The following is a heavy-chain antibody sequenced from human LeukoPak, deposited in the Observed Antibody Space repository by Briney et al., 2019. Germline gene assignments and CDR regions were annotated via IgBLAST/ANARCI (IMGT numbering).Heavy chain of an antibody. V-gene: IGHV2-70*10. CDR2: IDWDDDK. D-gene: IGHD6-13*01. CDR3: ARASSWYRGFDY. J-gene: IGHJ4*02. CDR1: GFSLSTSGMC. Sequence: SGPTLVNPTQTLTLTCTFSGFSLSTSGMCVSWIRQPPGKALEWIARIDWDDDKYYSTSPKTRLTISKDTSKNQVVLTMTNMDPVDTATYYCARASSWYRGFDYWGQGTLVTVSS.